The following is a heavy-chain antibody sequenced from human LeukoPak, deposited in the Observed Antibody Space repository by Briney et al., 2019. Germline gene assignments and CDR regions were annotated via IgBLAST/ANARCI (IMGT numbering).Heavy chain of an antibody. J-gene: IGHJ4*02. CDR2: IYYSGST. CDR3: ARGSSYGSGSYTDY. D-gene: IGHD3-10*01. Sequence: SETLSLTCTVSGGSISSYYWSWIRQPPGKGLEWIGYIYYSGSTNYNPSPKSRVTISVDTSKNQFSLKLSSVTAADTAVYYCARGSSYGSGSYTDYWGQGTLVTVSS. CDR1: GGSISSYY. V-gene: IGHV4-59*01.